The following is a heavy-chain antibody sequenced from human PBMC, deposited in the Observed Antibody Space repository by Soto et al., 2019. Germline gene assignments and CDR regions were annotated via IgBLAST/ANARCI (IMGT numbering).Heavy chain of an antibody. CDR1: GLTFRSYG. Sequence: PGGSLRLSCAASGLTFRSYGMHWVRQAPGKGLEWVALIAYDGYKEYYADSVKGRFTISRDNSKNTLFLQMNSLRAEDTAVYYCAKDMHNWNYGVVGFFYGMDVWGQGTTFTVSS. J-gene: IGHJ6*02. D-gene: IGHD1-7*01. CDR3: AKDMHNWNYGVVGFFYGMDV. V-gene: IGHV3-30*18. CDR2: IAYDGYKE.